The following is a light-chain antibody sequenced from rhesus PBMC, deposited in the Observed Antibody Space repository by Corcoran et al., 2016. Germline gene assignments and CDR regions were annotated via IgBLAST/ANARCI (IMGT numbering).Light chain of an antibody. CDR3: QHGYGTPHC. CDR2: MES. CDR1: QAISNH. V-gene: IGKV1-74*01. Sequence: DIQVTQSPSSLSASVGDRVTINCQASQAISNHLAWYQQKPGKFPKLLIYMESTLHSGVPSRFSGSGCGTDFTLTISSLQPADFATYYCQHGYGTPHCFGQGTKVEIK. J-gene: IGKJ2*01.